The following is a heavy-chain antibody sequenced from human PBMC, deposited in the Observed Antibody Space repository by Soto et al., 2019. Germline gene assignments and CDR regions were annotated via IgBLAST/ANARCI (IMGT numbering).Heavy chain of an antibody. CDR1: GWIFSGSA. J-gene: IGHJ5*02. V-gene: IGHV3-73*01. Sequence: GALRLTCTGSGWIFSGSAVHWVRLASGKGLEWVGRIKSKVNSYATAYAASVTGRFTISRDDSKNTAYLQMNSLNTEDTAVYYCTAYTSSSGRFDPWGQGSLVTVSS. CDR3: TAYTSSSGRFDP. D-gene: IGHD6-6*01. CDR2: IKSKVNSYAT.